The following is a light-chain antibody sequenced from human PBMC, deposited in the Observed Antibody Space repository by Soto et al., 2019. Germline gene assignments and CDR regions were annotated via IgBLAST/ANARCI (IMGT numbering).Light chain of an antibody. V-gene: IGKV3-15*01. CDR2: YAS. CDR1: LTVSTN. CDR3: QQYNNWPPVAT. Sequence: DIVMTQSPATLSVSPGERVTLSCRASLTVSTNLAWYQQKPGQAPRLLIYYASTRATGTPARFSGSGSVKEFTLTISSLQPEDVATYYGQQYNNWPPVATFGPGTKVEIK. J-gene: IGKJ3*01.